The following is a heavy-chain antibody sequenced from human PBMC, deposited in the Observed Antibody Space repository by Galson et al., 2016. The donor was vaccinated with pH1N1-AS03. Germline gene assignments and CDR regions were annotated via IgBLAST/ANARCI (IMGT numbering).Heavy chain of an antibody. V-gene: IGHV1-2*04. J-gene: IGHJ6*02. CDR1: GSIFTGFY. Sequence: QSGAEVKQPGESLKIPCKASGSIFTGFYVHWVRQAPGQGLEWMGWINTDSGVTNYAQKFEAWVTMTRDTSVSTAYMELNGLKSDDTAVYYCARDPRGPCTSATCPTTYYLGMDVWGQGTTVIVSS. CDR3: ARDPRGPCTSATCPTTYYLGMDV. CDR2: INTDSGVT. D-gene: IGHD2-2*01.